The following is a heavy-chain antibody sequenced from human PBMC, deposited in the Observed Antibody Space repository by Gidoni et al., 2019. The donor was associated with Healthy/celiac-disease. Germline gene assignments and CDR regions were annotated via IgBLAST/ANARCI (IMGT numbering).Heavy chain of an antibody. J-gene: IGHJ2*01. CDR2: ISSSSSYI. V-gene: IGHV3-21*01. D-gene: IGHD3-22*01. CDR1: GFTFSSYS. CDR3: ARDQRAGGYLTPAGYFDL. Sequence: EVQLVESGGGLVKPGGSLRLSCAASGFTFSSYSMNWVRQAPGKGLEWVSSISSSSSYIYYADSVKGRFTISRDNAKNSLYLQMNSLRAEDTAVYYCARDQRAGGYLTPAGYFDLWGRGTLVTVSS.